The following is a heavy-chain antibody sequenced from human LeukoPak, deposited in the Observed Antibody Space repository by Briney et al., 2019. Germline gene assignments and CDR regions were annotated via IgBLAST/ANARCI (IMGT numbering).Heavy chain of an antibody. J-gene: IGHJ4*02. D-gene: IGHD3-22*01. CDR2: ISSSSSTI. V-gene: IGHV3-48*02. Sequence: GQSLRLSCAASGFTFSSYSMNWVGQAPGKGLEWDSYISSSSSTIYDADSVKGRFTISRDNAKNSLYLQMNSLRDEDTAVYYCARVVNYYDSSGCFDYWGQGTLVTVSS. CDR1: GFTFSSYS. CDR3: ARVVNYYDSSGCFDY.